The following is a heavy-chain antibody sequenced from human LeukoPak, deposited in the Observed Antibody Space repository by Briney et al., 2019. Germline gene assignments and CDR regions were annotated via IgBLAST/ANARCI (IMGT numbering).Heavy chain of an antibody. V-gene: IGHV3-23*01. CDR2: FSVSGGST. J-gene: IGHJ4*02. Sequence: HPGGSLRLSCAAPGFTFSSYVMSWVRQAPGKGLEWVSSFSVSGGSTYYADSVKGRFTISRDNSKNTLYLQMNSLRAEDTAVYYCAKLLETNYDRGDYWGQGTLVTVSS. D-gene: IGHD3-3*01. CDR3: AKLLETNYDRGDY. CDR1: GFTFSSYV.